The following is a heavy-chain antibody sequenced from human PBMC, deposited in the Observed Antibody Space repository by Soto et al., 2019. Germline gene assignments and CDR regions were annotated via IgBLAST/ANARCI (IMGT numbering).Heavy chain of an antibody. CDR1: GYTFTDYY. D-gene: IGHD3-22*01. CDR3: ARTCSSRYFYNQYSMDV. CDR2: INPTGGGT. J-gene: IGHJ6*02. V-gene: IGHV1-2*02. Sequence: ASVKVSCKASGYTFTDYYIHWVRQAPGQGLEWMGWINPTGGGTNYAQSFRGRVTMTRDTSISTAYMELSRLTSDDTAVFYCARTCSSRYFYNQYSMDVWGQGTTVTVSS.